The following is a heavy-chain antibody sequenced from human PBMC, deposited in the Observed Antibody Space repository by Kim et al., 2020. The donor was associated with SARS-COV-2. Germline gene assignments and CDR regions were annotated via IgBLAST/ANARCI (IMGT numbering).Heavy chain of an antibody. Sequence: YAASWNGRFIVSRDNSKTNLYLQMNILKAEDTAVYYCARYFTADYFDYWGQGTLVTVSS. J-gene: IGHJ4*02. CDR3: ARYFTADYFDY. D-gene: IGHD2-21*02. V-gene: IGHV3-30*07.